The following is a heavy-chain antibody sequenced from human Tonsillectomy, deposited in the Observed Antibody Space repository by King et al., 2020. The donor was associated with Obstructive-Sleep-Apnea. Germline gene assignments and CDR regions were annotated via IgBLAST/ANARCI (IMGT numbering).Heavy chain of an antibody. CDR1: GGSISSYY. CDR3: ARGGYSWLRSPFDY. CDR2: IYYSGST. J-gene: IGHJ4*02. V-gene: IGHV4-59*01. D-gene: IGHD5-18*01. Sequence: VQLQESGPGLVKPSETLSLNCTVSGGSISSYYWSWIRQPPGKGLEWIGYIYYSGSTNYNPSLKSRGTISVDTSKNQFSLKLGSVTAADTAVYYCARGGYSWLRSPFDYWGQGTLVTVSS.